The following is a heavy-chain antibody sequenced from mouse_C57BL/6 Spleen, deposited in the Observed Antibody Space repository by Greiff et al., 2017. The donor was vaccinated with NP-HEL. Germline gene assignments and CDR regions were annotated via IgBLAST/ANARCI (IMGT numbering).Heavy chain of an antibody. CDR1: GYAFSSSW. J-gene: IGHJ2*01. D-gene: IGHD2-3*01. V-gene: IGHV1-82*01. Sequence: QVQLKQSGPELVKPGASVKISCKASGYAFSSSWMNWVKQRPGKGLEWIGRIYPGDGDTNYNGKFKGKATLTADKASSTAYMQLSSLTSEDSAVYFCARWLLLLDYWGQGTTLTVSS. CDR3: ARWLLLLDY. CDR2: IYPGDGDT.